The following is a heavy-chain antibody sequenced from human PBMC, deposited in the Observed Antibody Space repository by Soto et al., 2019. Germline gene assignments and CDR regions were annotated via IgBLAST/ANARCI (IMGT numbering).Heavy chain of an antibody. J-gene: IGHJ4*02. CDR1: GFTFSSYW. CDR2: ISSTTNYI. CDR3: ARAPEDLTSTFAY. V-gene: IGHV3-21*06. Sequence: GESLKISCAASGFTFSSYWMSWVRQAPGKGLEWVSSISSTTNYIYYGDSMKGRFTISRDNAKNSLYLEMNSLRAEDTAVYYCARAPEDLTSTFAYGGQGTLVTVSS.